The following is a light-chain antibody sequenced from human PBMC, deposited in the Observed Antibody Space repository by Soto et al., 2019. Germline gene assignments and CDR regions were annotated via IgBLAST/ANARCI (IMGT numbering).Light chain of an antibody. CDR2: EVT. Sequence: QSALTQPPSASGAPGQSVTISCTGTSSDVGGYNSVSWYQQHPGKAPKLLIYEVTKRPSGVPDRFSGSKSGNTASLTVSGLQAEDEVDYYCSAYAGTDNYVFGSGTKLTVL. CDR1: SSDVGGYNS. CDR3: SAYAGTDNYV. J-gene: IGLJ1*01. V-gene: IGLV2-8*01.